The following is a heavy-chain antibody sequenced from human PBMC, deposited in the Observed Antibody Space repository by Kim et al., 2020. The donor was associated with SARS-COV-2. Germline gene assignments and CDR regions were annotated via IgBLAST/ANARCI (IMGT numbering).Heavy chain of an antibody. J-gene: IGHJ5*02. CDR2: IYYSGST. V-gene: IGHV4-59*13. Sequence: SETLSLTCTVSGGSISSYYWSWIRQPPGKGLEWIGYIYYSGSTNYNPSLKSRVTISVDTSKNQFSLKLSSVTAADTAVYYCARSITMFRGVIPYNWFDPWGQGTLVTVSS. D-gene: IGHD3-10*01. CDR3: ARSITMFRGVIPYNWFDP. CDR1: GGSISSYY.